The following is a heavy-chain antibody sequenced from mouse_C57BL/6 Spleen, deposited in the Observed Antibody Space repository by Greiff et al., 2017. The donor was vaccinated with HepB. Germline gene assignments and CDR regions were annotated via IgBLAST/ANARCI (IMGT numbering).Heavy chain of an antibody. Sequence: DVHLVESGGGLVQSGRSLRLSCATSGFTFSDFYMEWVRQAPGKGLEWIAASRNKANDYTTEYSASVKGRFIVSRDTSQSILYLQMNALRAEDTAIYYCARDAPYYYGSSGYFDVWGTGTTVTVSS. CDR1: GFTFSDFY. CDR3: ARDAPYYYGSSGYFDV. J-gene: IGHJ1*03. V-gene: IGHV7-1*01. CDR2: SRNKANDYTT. D-gene: IGHD1-1*01.